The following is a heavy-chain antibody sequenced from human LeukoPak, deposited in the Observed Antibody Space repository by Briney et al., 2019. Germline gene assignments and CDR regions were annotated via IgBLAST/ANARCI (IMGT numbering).Heavy chain of an antibody. CDR1: GGSISGYY. J-gene: IGHJ4*02. V-gene: IGHV4-59*01. D-gene: IGHD3-22*01. Sequence: SETLSLTCTVSGGSISGYYWSWIRQPPGKGLEWIGYIFYSGSTNYNPSLKSRVTISVDTSKKQFSLKLSSVTAADTAVYYCARAETRNYYDSSGYYYLSGIDYWGQGTLITVSS. CDR2: IFYSGST. CDR3: ARAETRNYYDSSGYYYLSGIDY.